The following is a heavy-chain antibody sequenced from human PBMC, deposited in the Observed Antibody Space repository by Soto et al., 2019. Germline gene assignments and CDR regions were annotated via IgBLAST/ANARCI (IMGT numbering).Heavy chain of an antibody. J-gene: IGHJ5*02. D-gene: IGHD2-8*01. CDR1: GFTFSRYS. Sequence: EMQLVESGGGLVQPGGSLRLTCVASGFTFSRYSMNWARQAPGKGLEWIAYISFGGDTIFYADSVKGRFTISRDTAKNSLYLQMSGLRDDDTAVYYCARDNGMAGSFDPWGQGTLVTVSS. CDR2: ISFGGDTI. CDR3: ARDNGMAGSFDP. V-gene: IGHV3-48*02.